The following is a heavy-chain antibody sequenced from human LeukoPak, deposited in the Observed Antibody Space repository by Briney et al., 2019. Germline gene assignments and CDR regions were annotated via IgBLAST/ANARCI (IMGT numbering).Heavy chain of an antibody. CDR2: VSSDESIK. D-gene: IGHD4-23*01. V-gene: IGHV3-30*03. CDR3: ARDKYGGNSNAFDI. Sequence: PGRSLRLSCAASGFTFNSCAMHWVRQAPGKGLEWVAVVSSDESIKFYGDSVKGRFTISRDNSKNTLYLQMNSLRAEDTAVYYCARDKYGGNSNAFDIWGQGTLVTVSS. J-gene: IGHJ3*02. CDR1: GFTFNSCA.